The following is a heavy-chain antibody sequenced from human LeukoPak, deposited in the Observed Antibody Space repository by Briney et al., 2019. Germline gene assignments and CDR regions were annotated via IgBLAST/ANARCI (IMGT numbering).Heavy chain of an antibody. J-gene: IGHJ4*02. CDR3: AREGGGSALWTLWAPVMGAALDY. V-gene: IGHV3-30-3*01. CDR2: ISYDGSNK. Sequence: GRSLRLSCAASGFTFSSYAMHWVRQAPGKGLEWVAVISYDGSNKYYADSVKGRFTISRDNSKNTLYLQMNSLRAEDTAVYYCAREGGGSALWTLWAPVMGAALDYWGQGTLVTVSS. CDR1: GFTFSSYA. D-gene: IGHD3/OR15-3a*01.